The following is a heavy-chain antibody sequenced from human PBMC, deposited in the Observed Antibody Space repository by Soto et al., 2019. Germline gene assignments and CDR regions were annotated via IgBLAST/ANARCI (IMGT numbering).Heavy chain of an antibody. CDR2: ISGSGGST. D-gene: IGHD3-3*01. Sequence: PGGSLRLSCAASGFTFSSYAMSWVRQAPGKGLEWVSAISGSGGSTYYADSVKGRFTISRDNSKNTLYLQMNSLRAEDTAVYYCANPVGIVGVVITPPSYYMDGRGKRTTVTVSS. V-gene: IGHV3-23*01. CDR1: GFTFSSYA. J-gene: IGHJ6*03. CDR3: ANPVGIVGVVITPPSYYMDG.